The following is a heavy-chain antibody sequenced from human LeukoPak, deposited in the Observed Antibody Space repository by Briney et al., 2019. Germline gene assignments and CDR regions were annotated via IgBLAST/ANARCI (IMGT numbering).Heavy chain of an antibody. Sequence: ASVKVSCKASGYTFGSYSFTWVRQAPGQGLEWLGWIRADNGNTNYAPKLQGRVTMTTDTSTGTAYMELRSLRSDDTAVYYCARVDSGSWNSPYYFDYWGQGTLVTVSS. CDR2: IRADNGNT. V-gene: IGHV1-18*01. D-gene: IGHD6-13*01. CDR1: GYTFGSYS. CDR3: ARVDSGSWNSPYYFDY. J-gene: IGHJ4*02.